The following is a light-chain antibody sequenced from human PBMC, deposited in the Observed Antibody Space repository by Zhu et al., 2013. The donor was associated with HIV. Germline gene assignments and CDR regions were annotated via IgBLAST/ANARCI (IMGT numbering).Light chain of an antibody. V-gene: IGKV2-28*01. J-gene: IGKJ4*01. CDR3: MQSLQTRPS. CDR2: LGS. CDR1: QSLLFSNGNNY. Sequence: DIVMTQSPLSLPVTPGEPASISCRSSQSLLFSNGNNYLDWYVQKPGQSPQLLIYLGSNRASGVPDRFSGSGSGSSFTLQISKVEADDAGIYYCMQSLQTRPSFGGGTQVQIK.